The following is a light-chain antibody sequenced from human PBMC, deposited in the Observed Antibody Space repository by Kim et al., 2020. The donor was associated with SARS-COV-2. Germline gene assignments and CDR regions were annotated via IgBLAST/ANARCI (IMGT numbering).Light chain of an antibody. CDR2: DVT. Sequence: GQSITISCTGTNSDIGAYNFVSWYQQYPGKAPKLMIFDVTSRPSGVSDRFSGSKSGNTASLTISGLQAEDEADYYCSSYTIATTVLFGGGTQLTVL. CDR1: NSDIGAYNF. CDR3: SSYTIATTVL. J-gene: IGLJ2*01. V-gene: IGLV2-14*03.